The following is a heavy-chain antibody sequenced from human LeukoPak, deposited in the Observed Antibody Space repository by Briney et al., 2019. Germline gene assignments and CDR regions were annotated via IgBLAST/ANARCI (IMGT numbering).Heavy chain of an antibody. CDR3: ARVGRSGGVFDS. D-gene: IGHD3-10*01. CDR2: ISNSGTTM. V-gene: IGHV3-11*04. Sequence: SLXLXXAASGFIFNNYYXXWIRQAPEKGLECVSYISNSGTTMSYADSVKGRFTISRDNAKNSLYLQMNSLRAEDTAVYYCARVGRSGGVFDSWGQGTLVTVSS. J-gene: IGHJ4*02. CDR1: GFIFNNYY.